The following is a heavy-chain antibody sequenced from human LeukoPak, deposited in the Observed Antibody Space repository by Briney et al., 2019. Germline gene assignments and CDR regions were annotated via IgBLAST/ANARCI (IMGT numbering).Heavy chain of an antibody. D-gene: IGHD3-9*01. Sequence: GASVKVSCKASGYTFTSYYVHWVRQAPGQGVEWMGIINPSGGSTSYAQKFQGRVTMTRDTSTSTFYMEVSSLRSEDTAVYYCARDPDILTGYPLYSFDYWGLGTLVTVSS. CDR2: INPSGGST. V-gene: IGHV1-46*01. CDR3: ARDPDILTGYPLYSFDY. J-gene: IGHJ4*02. CDR1: GYTFTSYY.